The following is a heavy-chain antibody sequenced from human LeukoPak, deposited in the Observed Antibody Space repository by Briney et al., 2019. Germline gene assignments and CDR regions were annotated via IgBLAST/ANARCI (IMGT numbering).Heavy chain of an antibody. V-gene: IGHV5-51*01. CDR3: ARRWVTEDAYDI. CDR1: GYTFTSYW. CDR2: IYPGDSDT. Sequence: GESLKISCKGSGYTFTSYWIGWVRQMPGKGLEWMGIIYPGDSDTRYSPSFQGQVTIPADKSISTAYVQWSSLKASDTAIYYCARRWVTEDAYDIWGQGTMVTVSS. J-gene: IGHJ3*02. D-gene: IGHD5-18*01.